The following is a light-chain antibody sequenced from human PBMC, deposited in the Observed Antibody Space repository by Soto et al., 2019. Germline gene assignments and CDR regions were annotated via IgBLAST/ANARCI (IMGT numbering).Light chain of an antibody. CDR2: DAS. J-gene: IGKJ1*01. Sequence: DIQMTQSPSILSASVGDRVTITCRSSQSISSWLAWYQQKPGKAPNLLIFDASILASGVPSRFSGSGYGTEFTLTISSLQPDDFATYYCQQYNGYSTWTFGQGTKVDI. CDR3: QQYNGYSTWT. CDR1: QSISSW. V-gene: IGKV1-5*01.